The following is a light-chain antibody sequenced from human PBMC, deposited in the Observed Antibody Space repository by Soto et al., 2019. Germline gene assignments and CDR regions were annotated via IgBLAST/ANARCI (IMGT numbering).Light chain of an antibody. CDR3: QQTYSILT. Sequence: DIQMTQSPSSLSASVGDRVTITCRASQSISSYLNWYQQKPGKGPKLLIYGASSLESGVPSRSSGSGSGTDFALTINSLQPEDFATYYCQQTYSILTFGGGTKVDIK. V-gene: IGKV1-39*01. J-gene: IGKJ4*01. CDR2: GAS. CDR1: QSISSY.